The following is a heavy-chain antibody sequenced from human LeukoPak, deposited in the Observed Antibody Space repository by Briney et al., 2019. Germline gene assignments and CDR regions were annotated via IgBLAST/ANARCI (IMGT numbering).Heavy chain of an antibody. Sequence: GGSLRLSCAASGFTFSRYWMHWVRQAPGKGLLWVSRINSDGSSTYYADSVKGRFTTSRDNAKNALHLQMNSLTAEDTAVYYCVLDLFSSFAFDIWGQGTTVTVSS. V-gene: IGHV3-74*01. J-gene: IGHJ3*02. CDR1: GFTFSRYW. D-gene: IGHD3/OR15-3a*01. CDR2: INSDGSST. CDR3: VLDLFSSFAFDI.